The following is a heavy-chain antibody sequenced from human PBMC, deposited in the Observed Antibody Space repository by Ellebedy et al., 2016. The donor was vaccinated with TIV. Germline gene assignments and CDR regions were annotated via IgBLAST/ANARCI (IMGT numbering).Heavy chain of an antibody. J-gene: IGHJ4*02. D-gene: IGHD3-10*01. CDR2: IYYSGST. CDR1: GGSFSSSNYY. V-gene: IGHV4-39*07. Sequence: MPSETLSLTCTVSGGSFSSSNYYWGWIRQPPGKGLEWIGSIYYSGSTYFNPSLKSRVTISGDTSENQFSLKLSSVTAADTAVYYCARMKSGRGFDYWGQGTLVTVSS. CDR3: ARMKSGRGFDY.